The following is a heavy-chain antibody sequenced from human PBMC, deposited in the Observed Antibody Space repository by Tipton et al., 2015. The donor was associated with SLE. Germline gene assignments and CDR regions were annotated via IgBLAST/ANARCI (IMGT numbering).Heavy chain of an antibody. CDR3: ATMIAVTHFAS. V-gene: IGHV4-59*01. J-gene: IGHJ4*02. CDR2: IYHTGSA. Sequence: TLSLTCIVSGGSMSDNYWNWVRQPPGKGLEWIGYIYHTGSAYYHPSLKSRVSMSVDTSKNQFSLKLTSVTAADSAVYYCATMIAVTHFASWGQGTLVTV. D-gene: IGHD4-11*01. CDR1: GGSMSDNY.